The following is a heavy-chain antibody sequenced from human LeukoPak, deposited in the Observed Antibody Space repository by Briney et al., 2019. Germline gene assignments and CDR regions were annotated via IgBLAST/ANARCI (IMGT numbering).Heavy chain of an antibody. D-gene: IGHD6-13*01. CDR3: AKEQQLVLYYYYYGMDV. Sequence: PGRSLRLSCAASGFTFSSYGMHWVRQAPGKGLEWVAVISYDGSNKYYADSVKGRFTISRDNSKNTLYLQMNSLRAEDTAVYYCAKEQQLVLYYYYYGMDVWGQGTTVTVSS. CDR1: GFTFSSYG. J-gene: IGHJ6*02. V-gene: IGHV3-30*18. CDR2: ISYDGSNK.